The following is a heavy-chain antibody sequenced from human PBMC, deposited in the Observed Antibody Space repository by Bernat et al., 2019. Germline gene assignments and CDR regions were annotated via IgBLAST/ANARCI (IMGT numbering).Heavy chain of an antibody. CDR2: IYSGGST. D-gene: IGHD2-15*01. Sequence: EVQLVESGGGLIQPGGSLRLSCAASGFTVSSNYMSWVRQAPGKGLEWVSVIYSGGSTYYADSVKGRFTISRDNSKNTLYLQMNSLRAEDTAVYYCAKAPPLGYCSGGSCYSSYNWFDPWGQGTLVTVSS. J-gene: IGHJ5*02. CDR3: AKAPPLGYCSGGSCYSSYNWFDP. CDR1: GFTVSSNY. V-gene: IGHV3-66*03.